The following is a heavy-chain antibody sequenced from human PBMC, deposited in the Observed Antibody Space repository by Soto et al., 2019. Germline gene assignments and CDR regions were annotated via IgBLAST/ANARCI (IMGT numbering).Heavy chain of an antibody. CDR2: INHSGCT. CDR1: GGSFSGYS. J-gene: IGHJ4*02. D-gene: IGHD5-12*01. Sequence: KASETLSLTCAVYGGSFSGYSWNWIRQPPGKGLEWIGEINHSGCTNYNPSLKSRVTISLDTSKNQFSLRLTSLTAADTAVYFCARAPQIVAMGRPFDYWGQGILVTVSS. V-gene: IGHV4-34*01. CDR3: ARAPQIVAMGRPFDY.